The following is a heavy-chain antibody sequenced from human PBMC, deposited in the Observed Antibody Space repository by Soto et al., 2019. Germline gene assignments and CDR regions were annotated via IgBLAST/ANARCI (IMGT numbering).Heavy chain of an antibody. CDR2: ISDSGGST. V-gene: IGHV3-23*01. D-gene: IGHD3-10*01. J-gene: IGHJ4*02. Sequence: EVQLLESGGGLVQPGGSLRLSCAASGFTFSTYAMNWVRQAPGEGLEWVSGISDSGGSTYYADSVKGRFTISRDNSKNTLYLQMNSLRAEDTAVYYCAREYGSGSYYTGYCGQGTLVTVSS. CDR1: GFTFSTYA. CDR3: AREYGSGSYYTGY.